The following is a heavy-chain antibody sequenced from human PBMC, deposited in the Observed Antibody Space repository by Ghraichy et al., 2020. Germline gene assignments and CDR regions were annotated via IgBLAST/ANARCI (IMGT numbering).Heavy chain of an antibody. CDR2: IRYDGSNK. CDR3: ARDFSNSWLYYFDS. J-gene: IGHJ4*02. Sequence: GGSLRLSCAASGFTFSTYGMHWVRQAPGKGLEWVTFIRYDGSNKYYADSVKGRFTISRDNSKNTLYLQLNSLRAEDKAVYYCARDFSNSWLYYFDSWGQGTLVTVSS. D-gene: IGHD6-13*01. CDR1: GFTFSTYG. V-gene: IGHV3-30*02.